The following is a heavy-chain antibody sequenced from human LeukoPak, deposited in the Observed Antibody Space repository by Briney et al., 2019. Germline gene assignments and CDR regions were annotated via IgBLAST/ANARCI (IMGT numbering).Heavy chain of an antibody. J-gene: IGHJ4*02. D-gene: IGHD4-17*01. Sequence: GGSLRLSCAASGFTVSRYYMSWVRQAPGKGLEWVANIKQDGSEKYYVDSVKGRFTISRDNAKNSLYLQMNSLRAEDTAVYYCARESGVTTCDYWGQGTLVTVSS. CDR1: GFTVSRYY. CDR3: ARESGVTTCDY. CDR2: IKQDGSEK. V-gene: IGHV3-7*01.